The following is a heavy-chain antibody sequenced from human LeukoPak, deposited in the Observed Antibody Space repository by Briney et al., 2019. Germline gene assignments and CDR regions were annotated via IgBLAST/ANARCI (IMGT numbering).Heavy chain of an antibody. CDR1: GYTFTSYG. CDR2: ISAYNGNT. Sequence: ASVKDSCKASGYTFTSYGISWVRQAPGQGREWMGWISAYNGNTNYAQKLQGRVTMTTDTSTSTAYMELRSLRSDDTAVYYCARDTRMVRGVTNWFDPWGQGTLVTVSS. D-gene: IGHD3-10*01. CDR3: ARDTRMVRGVTNWFDP. V-gene: IGHV1-18*01. J-gene: IGHJ5*02.